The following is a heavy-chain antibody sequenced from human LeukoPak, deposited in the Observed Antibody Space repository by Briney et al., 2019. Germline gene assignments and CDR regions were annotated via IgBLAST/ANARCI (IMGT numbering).Heavy chain of an antibody. J-gene: IGHJ4*02. CDR1: GFTFGDYA. CDR2: IRSKAYGGTT. Sequence: PGGSLRLSCTASGFTFGDYAMSWVRQALGKGLEWVGFIRSKAYGGTTEYAASVKGRFTISRDDSKSIAYLQMNSLKTEDTAVYYCTRDADYYDYWGQGTLVTVSS. D-gene: IGHD6-13*01. V-gene: IGHV3-49*04. CDR3: TRDADYYDY.